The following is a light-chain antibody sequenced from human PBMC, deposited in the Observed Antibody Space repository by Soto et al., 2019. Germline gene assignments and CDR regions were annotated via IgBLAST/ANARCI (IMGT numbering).Light chain of an antibody. V-gene: IGLV1-44*01. CDR2: SNN. Sequence: QSAVTQPPSASGTPGQRVTISCSGSSSNIGSNTVNWYQQLPGTAPKLLIYSNNQRPSGVPDRFSGSKSGTSASLAISGLQSEDEADYYCAAWDDSLNGVVFGGGTQLTVL. CDR3: AAWDDSLNGVV. CDR1: SSNIGSNT. J-gene: IGLJ2*01.